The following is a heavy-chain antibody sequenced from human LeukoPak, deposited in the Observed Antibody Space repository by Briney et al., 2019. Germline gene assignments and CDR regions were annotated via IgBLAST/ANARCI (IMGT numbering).Heavy chain of an antibody. CDR1: GFTFSSYA. CDR3: AKDAYYDSSGYYFDY. CDR2: ISGSGGST. V-gene: IGHV3-23*01. Sequence: GGSLRLSCVASGFTFSSYAMSWVRQAPGKGLEWVSAISGSGGSTYYADSVKGRFTISRDNSKNTLYLQMNSLRAEDTAVYYCAKDAYYDSSGYYFDYWGQGTLVTVSS. J-gene: IGHJ4*02. D-gene: IGHD3-22*01.